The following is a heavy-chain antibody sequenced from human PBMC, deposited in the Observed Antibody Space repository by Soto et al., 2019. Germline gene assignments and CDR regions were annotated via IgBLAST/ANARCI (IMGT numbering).Heavy chain of an antibody. CDR3: ARDRYCSGGSCYSYPY. Sequence: QVQLQQWGAGLLKPSETLSLTCAGYGGSFSGYYWSWIRQPPGKGLEWIGEINHSGSTNYNPSLKSRVTISVDTSKNQFSLKLSSVTAADTAVYYCARDRYCSGGSCYSYPYWGQGTLVTVSS. CDR2: INHSGST. J-gene: IGHJ4*02. CDR1: GGSFSGYY. V-gene: IGHV4-34*01. D-gene: IGHD2-15*01.